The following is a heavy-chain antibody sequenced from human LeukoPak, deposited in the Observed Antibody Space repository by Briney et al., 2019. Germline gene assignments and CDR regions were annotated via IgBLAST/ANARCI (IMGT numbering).Heavy chain of an antibody. Sequence: SETLSLTCTVSGGSISSYYWSWIRQPPGKGLEWIGYIYYSGSTNYNPSLKSRVTISVDTSKNQFSLKLSSVTAADTAVYYCARQCYKTTRYMDVWGKGTTVTVSS. CDR3: ARQCYKTTRYMDV. D-gene: IGHD2-8*01. CDR2: IYYSGST. V-gene: IGHV4-59*08. CDR1: GGSISSYY. J-gene: IGHJ6*03.